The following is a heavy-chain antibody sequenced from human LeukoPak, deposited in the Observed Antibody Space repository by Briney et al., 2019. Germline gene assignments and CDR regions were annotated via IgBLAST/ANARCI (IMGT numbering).Heavy chain of an antibody. CDR1: GFTLSSYS. V-gene: IGHV3-64*01. J-gene: IGHJ1*01. Sequence: PGGSLRLSCAASGFTLSSYSMHWVRQAPGKGLEFVSAISNNGGSTYYANSVKGRFTISRDISKNTLYLQMGSLRPEDVAVYYCARVDSGSACASWGQGILVTVSS. CDR3: ARVDSGSACAS. D-gene: IGHD6-19*01. CDR2: ISNNGGST.